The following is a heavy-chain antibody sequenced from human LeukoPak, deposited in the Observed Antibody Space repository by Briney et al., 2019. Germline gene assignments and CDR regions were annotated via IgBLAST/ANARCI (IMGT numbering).Heavy chain of an antibody. Sequence: SLRLSCAASGFTFDDYAMHWVRQAPGKGLEWVSGISWNSGSMDYADSVKGRFTISRDNAKNSLYLQMNSLRAEDTALYYCAKDIFTMVRGVVDYWGQGTLVTVSP. D-gene: IGHD3-10*01. CDR2: ISWNSGSM. CDR3: AKDIFTMVRGVVDY. J-gene: IGHJ4*02. V-gene: IGHV3-9*01. CDR1: GFTFDDYA.